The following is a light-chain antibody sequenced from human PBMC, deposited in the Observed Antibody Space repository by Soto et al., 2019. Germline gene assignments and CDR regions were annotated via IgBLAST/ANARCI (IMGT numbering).Light chain of an antibody. CDR3: QQYDSPPWT. Sequence: EIVLTQSPGTLSLSPGERAALSCRASQSLSSTSLAWYQQKPGHGPRLLIYGASRRATGIPDRFRASESGKDFTLPLSRMEPEDFAVDFCQQYDSPPWTFGQGTRVESK. CDR1: QSLSSTS. V-gene: IGKV3-20*01. J-gene: IGKJ1*01. CDR2: GAS.